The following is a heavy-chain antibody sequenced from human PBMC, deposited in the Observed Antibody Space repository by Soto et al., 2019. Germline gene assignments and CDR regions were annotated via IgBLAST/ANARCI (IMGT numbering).Heavy chain of an antibody. V-gene: IGHV4-59*01. J-gene: IGHJ4*02. CDR3: AIGADYGDYDFDY. Sequence: SETLSLTCTVSGGSISSYYWSWIRQPPGKGLEWIGYIYYSGSTNYNPSLKSRVTISVDTSKNQFSLKLSSVTAADTAVYYWAIGADYGDYDFDYWGQGTLVTVSS. D-gene: IGHD4-17*01. CDR1: GGSISSYY. CDR2: IYYSGST.